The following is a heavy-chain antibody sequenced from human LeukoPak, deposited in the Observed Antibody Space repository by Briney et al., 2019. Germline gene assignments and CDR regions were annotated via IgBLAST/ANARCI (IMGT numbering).Heavy chain of an antibody. CDR2: INPSGGST. Sequence: ASVKVSCKASGYTFTSYYMHWVRQAPGQGLEWMGIINPSGGSTSYAQKFQGRVTMTRDTSTSTVYMELSSLRSEDTAVYYCASSLYGSGSYSPPAFDYWGQGTLVTVSS. J-gene: IGHJ4*02. D-gene: IGHD3-10*01. V-gene: IGHV1-46*01. CDR3: ASSLYGSGSYSPPAFDY. CDR1: GYTFTSYY.